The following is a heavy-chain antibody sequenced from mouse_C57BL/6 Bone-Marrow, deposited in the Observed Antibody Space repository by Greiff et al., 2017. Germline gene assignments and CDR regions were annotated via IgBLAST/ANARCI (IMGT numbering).Heavy chain of an antibody. V-gene: IGHV5-4*01. CDR1: GFTFSSYA. J-gene: IGHJ1*03. Sequence: EVMLVESGGGLVKPGGSLKLSCAASGFTFSSYAMSWVRQTPEKRLEWVATISDGGSYTYYPDNVKGRFTISRDNAKNNLYLQMGHLKSEDTAMYYCAGESYGSSGGYCDVWSTGSTDTVSS. CDR2: ISDGGSYT. D-gene: IGHD1-1*01. CDR3: AGESYGSSGGYCDV.